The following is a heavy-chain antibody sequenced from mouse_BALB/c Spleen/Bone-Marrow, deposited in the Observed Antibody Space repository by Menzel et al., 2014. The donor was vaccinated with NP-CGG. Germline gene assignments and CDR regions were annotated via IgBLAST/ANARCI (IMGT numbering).Heavy chain of an antibody. CDR3: ARRGWYYAMDY. D-gene: IGHD2-3*01. V-gene: IGHV5-12*01. CDR2: ISNGGGST. CDR1: GFTFSDYY. J-gene: IGHJ4*01. Sequence: EVKLMESGGGLVQPGGSLKLSCAPSGFTFSDYYMYWVRQTPEKRLEWVAYISNGGGSTYYPDTVKGRFTISRDNAKNTLYLQMSRLKSEDTAMYHCARRGWYYAMDYWGQGTSVTVSS.